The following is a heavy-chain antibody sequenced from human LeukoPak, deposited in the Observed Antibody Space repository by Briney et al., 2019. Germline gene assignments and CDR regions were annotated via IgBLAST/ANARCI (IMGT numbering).Heavy chain of an antibody. V-gene: IGHV3-23*01. CDR2: ISGSGGST. D-gene: IGHD6-13*01. CDR1: GFTFSSYA. J-gene: IGHJ4*02. CDR3: AKVDSSRSGGPLDY. Sequence: GGSLRLSCAASGFTFSSYAMSWVRQAPGKGLEWVSAISGSGGSTYYADSVKGRFTISRDNSKNTLYLQMNSLRAEDTAVYYCAKVDSSRSGGPLDYWGQGTLVTVSS.